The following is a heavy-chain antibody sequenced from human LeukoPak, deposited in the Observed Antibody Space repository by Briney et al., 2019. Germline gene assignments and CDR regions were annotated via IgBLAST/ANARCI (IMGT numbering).Heavy chain of an antibody. CDR2: IYYSGST. J-gene: IGHJ6*03. Sequence: SETLSLTCAVSGGSISSGGYSWSWIRQPPGTGLEWIGYIYYSGSTYYNPSLKSRVTISVDTSKNQFSLKLSSVTAADTAVYYCARTTEGGYTYDYFYYYYMDVWGKGTTVTISS. V-gene: IGHV4-30-4*07. CDR3: ARTTEGGYTYDYFYYYYMDV. CDR1: GGSISSGGYS. D-gene: IGHD5-18*01.